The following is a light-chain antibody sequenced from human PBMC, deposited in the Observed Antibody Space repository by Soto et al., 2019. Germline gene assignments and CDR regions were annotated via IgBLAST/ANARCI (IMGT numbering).Light chain of an antibody. CDR2: KVS. J-gene: IGKJ1*01. CDR1: QSLVYSDGNAY. V-gene: IGKV2-30*01. CDR3: MLGSHWPGP. Sequence: DVVMTQSPLSLPVTLGQPASISCTSSQSLVYSDGNAYLNWFQQRPGQSPRRLIYKVSHRNSGGPDRFIGGGSGTDFTLKISRVEIEDFAIYYCMLGSHWPGPFGQGTKVDIK.